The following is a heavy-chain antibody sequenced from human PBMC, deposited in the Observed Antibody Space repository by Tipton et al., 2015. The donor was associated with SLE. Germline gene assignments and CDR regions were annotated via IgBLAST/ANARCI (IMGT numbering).Heavy chain of an antibody. V-gene: IGHV4-34*01. D-gene: IGHD3-3*01. CDR1: GGTFSAYS. CDR2: TNHSGSN. CDR3: ARGNRADYDFWSGHPFDY. Sequence: TLSLTCVVYGGTFSAYSWNWIRQSPERGLEWIGETNHSGSNNYNPSLKSRVTISVDASKNQFSLKLNSVTAADTAVYYCARGNRADYDFWSGHPFDYWGQGTLVTVSS. J-gene: IGHJ4*02.